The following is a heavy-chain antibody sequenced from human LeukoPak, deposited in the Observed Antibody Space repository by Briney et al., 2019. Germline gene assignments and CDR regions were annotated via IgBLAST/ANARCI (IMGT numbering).Heavy chain of an antibody. CDR2: ISGSGGST. Sequence: GGSLRLSCVVSGFTFSSYEMNWVRQAPGKGLEWVSAISGSGGSTYYADSVKGRFTISRDNSKNTLYLQMNSLRAEDTAVYYCAKSLMVRGVTMGFDYWGQGTLVTVSS. V-gene: IGHV3-23*01. J-gene: IGHJ4*02. CDR3: AKSLMVRGVTMGFDY. CDR1: GFTFSSYE. D-gene: IGHD3-10*01.